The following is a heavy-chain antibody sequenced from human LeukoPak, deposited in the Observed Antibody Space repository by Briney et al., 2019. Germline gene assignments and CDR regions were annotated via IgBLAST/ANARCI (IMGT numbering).Heavy chain of an antibody. CDR2: INHSGST. CDR1: GGSFSGYY. CDR3: ARHYSSGWYVGWFDP. J-gene: IGHJ5*02. V-gene: IGHV4-34*01. D-gene: IGHD6-19*01. Sequence: SETLSLTCAVYGGSFSGYYWSWIRQPPGKGLEWIGEINHSGSTNYNPSLKSRVTISVDTSKNQFPLKLSSVTAADTAVYYCARHYSSGWYVGWFDPWGQGTLVTVSS.